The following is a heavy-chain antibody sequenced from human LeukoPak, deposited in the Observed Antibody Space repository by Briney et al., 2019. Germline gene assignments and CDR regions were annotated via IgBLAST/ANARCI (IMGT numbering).Heavy chain of an antibody. CDR1: KFSFSNYE. CDR3: AREEKYSGSEFYYYYMDV. Sequence: GGSLRLSCAASKFSFSNYEMNWVRQAPGKGPEWTAYIDNAGGDIYYAESVKGRFTISRDNAKNSLYLQMNSLRVEDTAVYYCAREEKYSGSEFYYYYMDVWGKGTTVTVSS. D-gene: IGHD5-12*01. CDR2: IDNAGGDI. J-gene: IGHJ6*03. V-gene: IGHV3-48*03.